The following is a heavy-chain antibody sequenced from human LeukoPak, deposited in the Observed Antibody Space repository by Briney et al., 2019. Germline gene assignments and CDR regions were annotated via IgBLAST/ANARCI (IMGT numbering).Heavy chain of an antibody. J-gene: IGHJ4*02. CDR2: IWYDGSKN. CDR3: ARLGSAWAIDY. D-gene: IGHD6-25*01. Sequence: GGSLRLSCAASGFTFSNYGMHWVRQAPGKGLDWVAVIWYDGSKNYHADSVKGRFTISRDNSRNTVYLQMNSLSAEDTAMYYCARLGSAWAIDYWGQGALVTVSP. CDR1: GFTFSNYG. V-gene: IGHV3-33*01.